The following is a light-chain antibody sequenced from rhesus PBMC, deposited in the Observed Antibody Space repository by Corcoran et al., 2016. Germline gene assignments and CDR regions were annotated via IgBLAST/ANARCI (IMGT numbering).Light chain of an antibody. J-gene: IGKJ1*01. CDR2: HAS. CDR1: QGISSW. Sequence: DIQMTQSPSSLSTSVGDRVIITCRASQGISSWLAWYQQKPGKAPERLIYHASSLQSGVPSRFSGSGSGTEFTLTISSLQPEDFATYYGQRYSSARRTFGQGTKVEIK. V-gene: IGKV1-21*01. CDR3: QRYSSARRT.